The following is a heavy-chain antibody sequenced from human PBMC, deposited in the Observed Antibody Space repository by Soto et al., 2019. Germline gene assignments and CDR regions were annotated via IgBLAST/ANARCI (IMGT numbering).Heavy chain of an antibody. D-gene: IGHD3-3*01. Sequence: KTSETLSLTCTVSGGSISSYYWSWIRQPPGKGLEWIGYIYYSGSTNYNPSLKSRVTISVDTSKNQFSLKLSSVTAADTAVYYCARGVDYDFWSGPSPSDYWGQGTLVTVSS. CDR3: ARGVDYDFWSGPSPSDY. CDR1: GGSISSYY. V-gene: IGHV4-59*01. CDR2: IYYSGST. J-gene: IGHJ4*02.